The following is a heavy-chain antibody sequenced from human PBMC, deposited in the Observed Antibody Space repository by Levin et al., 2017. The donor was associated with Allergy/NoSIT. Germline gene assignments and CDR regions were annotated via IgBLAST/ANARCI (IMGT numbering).Heavy chain of an antibody. J-gene: IGHJ6*03. CDR3: ATVGYYYYYMDV. CDR2: IYYSGNT. CDR1: GDSITSSSYY. D-gene: IGHD2-15*01. V-gene: IGHV4-39*01. Sequence: SETLSLTCTVSGDSITSSSYYWAWIRQPPGKGLEWIGNIYYSGNTYYNPSLKSRVTISVDTSKNQFSLNLTSVTAADTAVYYCATVGYYYYYMDVWGKGTTVTVSS.